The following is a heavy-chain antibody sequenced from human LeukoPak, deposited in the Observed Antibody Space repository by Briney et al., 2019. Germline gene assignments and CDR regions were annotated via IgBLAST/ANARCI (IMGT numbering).Heavy chain of an antibody. CDR1: GFTFTDYA. D-gene: IGHD2-15*01. J-gene: IGHJ5*02. Sequence: PGGSLRLSCAASGFTFTDYAMHWGRQGAGKGLWWRSVISADGTTKYYAASGKSSFTTSRDDSHNSLYLQMNGQIPVDTAVYYGTSPPAAACSHLSVQRCVDTWGQGTLVTVSS. CDR3: TSPPAAACSHLSVQRCVDT. V-gene: IGHV3-30*01. CDR2: ISADGTTK.